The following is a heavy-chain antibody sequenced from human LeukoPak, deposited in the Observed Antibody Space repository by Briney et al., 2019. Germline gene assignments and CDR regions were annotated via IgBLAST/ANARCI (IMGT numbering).Heavy chain of an antibody. CDR2: IYQSETA. V-gene: IGHV4-38-2*02. CDR1: GYSISSGYF. Sequence: SETLSLTCTVSGYSISSGYFWGWMRQPPGKGLEWIGSIYQSETAHYNPSLKSRVTISVDTSKNQFSLKLRSVMAADTAVYYCARAYCVGDCYYPAAFDIWGQGTMVTVSS. J-gene: IGHJ3*02. CDR3: ARAYCVGDCYYPAAFDI. D-gene: IGHD2-21*02.